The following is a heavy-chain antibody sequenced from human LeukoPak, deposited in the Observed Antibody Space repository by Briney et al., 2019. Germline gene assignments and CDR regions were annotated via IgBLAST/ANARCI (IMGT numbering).Heavy chain of an antibody. CDR2: IYYSGST. CDR3: ARLYLTKRTYYYDSSGYFRFDP. CDR1: GGSISSSSYY. Sequence: SETLSLTCTVSGGSISSSSYYWGWIRQPPGKGLEWIGYIYYSGSTYYNPSLKSRVTISVDTSKNQFSLKLSSVTAADTAVYYCARLYLTKRTYYYDSSGYFRFDPWGQGTLVTVSS. J-gene: IGHJ5*02. D-gene: IGHD3-22*01. V-gene: IGHV4-30-4*08.